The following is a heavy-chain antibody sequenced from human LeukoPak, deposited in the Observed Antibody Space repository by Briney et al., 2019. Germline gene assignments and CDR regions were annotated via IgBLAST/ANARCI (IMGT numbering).Heavy chain of an antibody. J-gene: IGHJ4*02. CDR2: IKQDGSET. CDR3: AKEGYSYYYFDY. D-gene: IGHD5-18*01. V-gene: IGHV3-7*03. Sequence: GGSLRLSCAASGFTFSSYWMSWVRQAPGKGLEWVAYIKQDGSETYYVDSVRGRFTISRDNAKNSLYLQMNSLRAEDTAVYYCAKEGYSYYYFDYWGQGTLVTVSS. CDR1: GFTFSSYW.